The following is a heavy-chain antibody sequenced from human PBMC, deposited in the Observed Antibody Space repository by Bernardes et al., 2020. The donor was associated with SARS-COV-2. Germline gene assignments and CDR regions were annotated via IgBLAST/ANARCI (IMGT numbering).Heavy chain of an antibody. V-gene: IGHV3-11*01. D-gene: IGHD2-8*01. CDR1: GFTFSDPY. J-gene: IGHJ6*02. Sequence: GVSLRLSCAVSGFTFSDPYMNWFRQAPGKGLELLSHISSFGDKIYYSDSVLGRFTVSRDNAKSCLYLKMASLRPDDTAVYYCARGPSSYCNNGICNNWHWLFGMEVWGQGTTVTVSS. CDR3: ARGPSSYCNNGICNNWHWLFGMEV. CDR2: ISSFGDKI.